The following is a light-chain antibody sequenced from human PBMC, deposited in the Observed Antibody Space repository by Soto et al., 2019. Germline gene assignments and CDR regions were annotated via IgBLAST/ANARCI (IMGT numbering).Light chain of an antibody. V-gene: IGLV2-11*01. J-gene: IGLJ7*01. CDR3: CSYAGRATYV. CDR1: SSDVGAYNY. CDR2: DVN. Sequence: QSALTQPRSVSGSPGQSVTISCTGTSSDVGAYNYVSWFQQHPGKAPKLMISDVNKRPSGVPDRFSGSKSGNTASLTISGLQAEDEADYYCCSYAGRATYVFGGGTQLTVL.